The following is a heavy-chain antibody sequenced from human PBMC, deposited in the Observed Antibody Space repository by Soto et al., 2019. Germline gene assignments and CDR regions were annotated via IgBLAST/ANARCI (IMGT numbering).Heavy chain of an antibody. CDR1: GFSFSSYW. V-gene: IGHV3-74*01. CDR2: IKSDGTTT. J-gene: IGHJ4*02. CDR3: TTLTVTTGGFFDY. Sequence: EVQLVESGGGLVQPGESLRLSCAASGFSFSSYWMHWVRQAPGKGLVWVSRIKSDGTTTAYADSVNGRFTISRDNAKNTLYLQMNTLRAEDTAVYYCTTLTVTTGGFFDYWGQGTLVTVSS. D-gene: IGHD4-4*01.